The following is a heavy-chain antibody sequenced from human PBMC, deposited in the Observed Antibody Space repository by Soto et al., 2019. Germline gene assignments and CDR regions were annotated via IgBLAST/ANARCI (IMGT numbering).Heavy chain of an antibody. J-gene: IGHJ4*02. Sequence: EVQLVESGGGLVQPGGSLRLSCAASGFTFRSYWMHWIRQVPGKGLVWVSRINSEGYRTIYADSVKGRFSISRDNAKNTLYLQMNSLRVEDTAVYYCARDYDSSGYNSGYWGQRTLVTGSS. CDR1: GFTFRSYW. CDR3: ARDYDSSGYNSGY. CDR2: INSEGYRT. V-gene: IGHV3-74*01. D-gene: IGHD3-22*01.